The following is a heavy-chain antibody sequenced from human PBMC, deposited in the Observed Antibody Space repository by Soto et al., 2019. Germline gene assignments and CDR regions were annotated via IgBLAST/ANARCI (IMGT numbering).Heavy chain of an antibody. V-gene: IGHV4-34*01. CDR3: ARGPLSEYSSSYPKMYYFDY. CDR2: INHSGST. Sequence: SETLSLTCAVYGGSFSGYYWSWIRQPPGKGLEWIGEINHSGSTNYNPSLKSRVTISVDTSKNQFSLKLSSVTAADTAVYYCARGPLSEYSSSYPKMYYFDYWGQGTLVTVSS. CDR1: GGSFSGYY. D-gene: IGHD6-6*01. J-gene: IGHJ4*02.